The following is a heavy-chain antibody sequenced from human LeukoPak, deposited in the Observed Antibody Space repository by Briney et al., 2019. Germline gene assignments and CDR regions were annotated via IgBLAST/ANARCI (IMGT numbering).Heavy chain of an antibody. J-gene: IGHJ6*02. V-gene: IGHV3-30*18. D-gene: IGHD2-2*01. CDR2: ISYDGSNK. CDR1: AFTFSSYG. Sequence: GGSLRLSCAASAFTFSSYGMHWVRQAPGKGLEWVAVISYDGSNKYYADSVTGRFTISRDNSKNTLYLQMNSLRAEDTAVYYCAKAVVVPAASGLYGMDVWGQGTTVTVSS. CDR3: AKAVVVPAASGLYGMDV.